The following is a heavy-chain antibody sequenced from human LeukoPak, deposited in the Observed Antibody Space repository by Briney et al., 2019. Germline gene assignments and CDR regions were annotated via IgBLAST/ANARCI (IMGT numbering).Heavy chain of an antibody. CDR3: ARQLGITMVRGVINLGY. Sequence: PVGSLRLSCAASGFTFSSYSMNWVGQAPGKGLEWVSYISSSSSTIYYADSVKGRFTISIDNDKNSLYLQMNSLRDEDTAVYYCARQLGITMVRGVINLGYWGQGTLVTVSS. J-gene: IGHJ4*02. CDR2: ISSSSSTI. CDR1: GFTFSSYS. D-gene: IGHD3-10*01. V-gene: IGHV3-48*02.